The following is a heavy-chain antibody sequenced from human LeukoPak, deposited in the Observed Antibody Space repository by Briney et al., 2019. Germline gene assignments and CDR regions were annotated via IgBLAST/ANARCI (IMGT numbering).Heavy chain of an antibody. CDR3: ARGSWKLDS. CDR1: GGSISNYF. CDR2: SYYSGST. J-gene: IGHJ5*01. V-gene: IGHV4-59*08. D-gene: IGHD1-1*01. Sequence: SETLSLTCTVSGGSISNYFWSWIRQPPGKGLEWIGYSYYSGSTNYNPSLKSRVTISVDTSKNQFSLKLSSVTAADTALYYCARGSWKLDSWGQGTLVTVSS.